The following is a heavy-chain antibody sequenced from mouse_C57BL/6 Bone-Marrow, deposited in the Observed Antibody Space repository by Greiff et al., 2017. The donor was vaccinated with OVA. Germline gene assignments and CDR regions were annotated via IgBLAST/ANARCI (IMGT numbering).Heavy chain of an antibody. CDR1: GYTFTSYW. V-gene: IGHV1-74*01. J-gene: IGHJ3*01. CDR2: IHPSDSDT. CDR3: ATVYDYDGFAY. Sequence: QVQLKQPGAELVKPGASVKVSCKASGYTFTSYWMHWVKQRPGQGLEWIGRIHPSDSDTNYNQKFKGKATLTVDKSSSTAYMQLSSLTSEDSAVYYCATVYDYDGFAYWGQGTLVTVSA. D-gene: IGHD2-4*01.